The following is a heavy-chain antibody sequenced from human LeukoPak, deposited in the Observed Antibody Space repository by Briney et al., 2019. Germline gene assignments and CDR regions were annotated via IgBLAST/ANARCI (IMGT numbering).Heavy chain of an antibody. D-gene: IGHD1-26*01. CDR3: ARDRVGGSYVFDV. CDR1: GFSFSNYG. J-gene: IGHJ3*01. Sequence: PGRSLKLSCAASGFSFSNYGMHWVRQAPAKGLEWVAVIWFDGSKKYYADSVKGRFSISRDNSKNTLYLQMNSLRDEDTAVYYCARDRVGGSYVFDVWGQGTMVTVSS. V-gene: IGHV3-33*01. CDR2: IWFDGSKK.